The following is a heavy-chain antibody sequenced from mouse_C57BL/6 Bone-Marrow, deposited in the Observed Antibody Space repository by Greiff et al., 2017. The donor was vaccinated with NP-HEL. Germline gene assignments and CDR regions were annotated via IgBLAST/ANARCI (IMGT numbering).Heavy chain of an antibody. CDR3: ARRGYYYGTLAY. D-gene: IGHD1-1*01. J-gene: IGHJ3*01. CDR2: INPYNGGT. Sequence: VQLQQSGPVLVKPGASVKMSCKASGYTFTDYYMNWVKQSHGKSLEWIGVINPYNGGTSYNQKFKGKATLTVDKSSSTAYMELNSLTSEDSAVYYCARRGYYYGTLAYWGQGTLVTVSA. V-gene: IGHV1-19*01. CDR1: GYTFTDYY.